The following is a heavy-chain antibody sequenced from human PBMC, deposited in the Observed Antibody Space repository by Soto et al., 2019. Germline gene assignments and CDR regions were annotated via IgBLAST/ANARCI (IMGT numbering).Heavy chain of an antibody. V-gene: IGHV3-23*01. J-gene: IGHJ4*02. CDR1: GFTFSSHA. CDR2: ISDSGTTT. CDR3: AKSAGIAVAGTTN. D-gene: IGHD6-19*01. Sequence: GGSLRLSCAASGFTFSSHAMSWVRQAPGMGPEWVSFISDSGTTTYYVDSVKGRFTISRDNAKNSLYLQMNSLRAEDTALYYCAKSAGIAVAGTTNWGQGTLVTVSS.